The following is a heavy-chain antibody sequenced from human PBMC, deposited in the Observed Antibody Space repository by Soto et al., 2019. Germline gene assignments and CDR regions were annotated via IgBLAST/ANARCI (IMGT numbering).Heavy chain of an antibody. CDR3: ARQAPHSSGWFWFDP. Sequence: SETLSLTCTVSGGSISSYYCSWIRQPPGKGLEWIGYIYYSGSTSYNPSLRSRVTISVDTSKNQFSLKLSSVTAADTAVYYCARQAPHSSGWFWFDPWGQGTLVTVSS. CDR2: IYYSGST. D-gene: IGHD6-19*01. CDR1: GGSISSYY. J-gene: IGHJ5*02. V-gene: IGHV4-59*08.